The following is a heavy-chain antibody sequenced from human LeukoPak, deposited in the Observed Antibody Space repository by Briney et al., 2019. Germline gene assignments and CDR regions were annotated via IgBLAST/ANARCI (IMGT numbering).Heavy chain of an antibody. Sequence: GGSLRLSCAASGFTFSSYGMHWVRQAPGKGLEWVAVISYDGSNKYHADSVKGRFTISRDNSKNTLYLQMNSLRAEDTAVYYCAKDPYSYEYYFDYWGQGTLVTVSS. V-gene: IGHV3-30*18. CDR1: GFTFSSYG. CDR2: ISYDGSNK. D-gene: IGHD5-18*01. CDR3: AKDPYSYEYYFDY. J-gene: IGHJ4*02.